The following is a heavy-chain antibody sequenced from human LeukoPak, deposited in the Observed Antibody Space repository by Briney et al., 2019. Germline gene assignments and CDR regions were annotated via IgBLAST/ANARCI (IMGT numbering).Heavy chain of an antibody. Sequence: GESLKISCKISGYSFTSYWIGWVRQMPGKGLEWMGVIYPGDSATRYSPSFQGQVTISADKSISTAYLQWSSLKASDTAMYYCARHDCGGGGRYGWFDPWGQGTLVSVSS. CDR2: IYPGDSAT. D-gene: IGHD2-15*01. V-gene: IGHV5-51*01. CDR3: ARHDCGGGGRYGWFDP. CDR1: GYSFTSYW. J-gene: IGHJ5*02.